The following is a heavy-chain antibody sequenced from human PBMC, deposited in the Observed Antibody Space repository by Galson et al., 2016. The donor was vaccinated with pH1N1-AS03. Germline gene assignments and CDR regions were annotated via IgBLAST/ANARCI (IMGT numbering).Heavy chain of an antibody. CDR2: IDPSDSYT. J-gene: IGHJ5*02. V-gene: IGHV5-10-1*01. D-gene: IGHD3-22*01. CDR1: GYSFTKFW. Sequence: QSGAEVKMPGESLRISCKGSGYSFTKFWITWVRQMPGKGLEWMGRIDPSDSYTNYSPSFQGHVTISVDKSINTAYLQWSRLKASDSAMYYCARMTYHYDSTGYYGWLDPWGQGTLVTVSS. CDR3: ARMTYHYDSTGYYGWLDP.